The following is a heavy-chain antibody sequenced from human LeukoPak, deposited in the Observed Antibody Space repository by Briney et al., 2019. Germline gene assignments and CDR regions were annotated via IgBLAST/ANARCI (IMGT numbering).Heavy chain of an antibody. CDR2: ISSSSSTI. Sequence: GGSLXLSCAASGFTFSSYSMNWVRQAPGKGLEWVSYISSSSSTIYYADSVKGRFTISRDNAKNSLYLQMNSLRPEDTAVYYCAKDQQRFLEWSPSDYWGQGTLVTVSS. V-gene: IGHV3-48*01. CDR3: AKDQQRFLEWSPSDY. CDR1: GFTFSSYS. J-gene: IGHJ4*02. D-gene: IGHD3-3*01.